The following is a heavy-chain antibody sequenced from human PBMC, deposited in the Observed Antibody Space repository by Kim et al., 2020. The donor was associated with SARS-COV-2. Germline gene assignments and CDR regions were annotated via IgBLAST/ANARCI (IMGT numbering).Heavy chain of an antibody. D-gene: IGHD2-21*01. CDR2: ST. CDR3: AKEVNNFFDY. V-gene: IGHV3-23*01. Sequence: STNYPDSSKGPFTISMDNSKNTLYLQMNSLRVDDTAVYYCAKEVNNFFDYWGQGTLVTVSS. J-gene: IGHJ4*02.